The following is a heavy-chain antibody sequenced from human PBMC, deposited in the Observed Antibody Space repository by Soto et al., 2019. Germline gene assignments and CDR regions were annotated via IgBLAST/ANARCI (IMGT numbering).Heavy chain of an antibody. D-gene: IGHD2-15*01. CDR2: ISAYNGNT. V-gene: IGHV1-18*01. CDR1: RYTFTSSG. J-gene: IGHJ5*02. Sequence: EASVKVSCKASRYTFTSSGISSVRQAPEQGHEWMVWISAYNGNTNYAQKLQGRVTMTTDTSTSTAYMGLRSLRCDDTAVYYCARDKDIVVVVAGLCFDPGGQGTLDTVSS. CDR3: ARDKDIVVVVAGLCFDP.